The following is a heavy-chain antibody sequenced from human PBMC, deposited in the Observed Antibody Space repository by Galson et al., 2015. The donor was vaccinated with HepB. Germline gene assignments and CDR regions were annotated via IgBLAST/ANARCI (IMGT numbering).Heavy chain of an antibody. J-gene: IGHJ3*02. CDR1: GFTVSSNY. D-gene: IGHD2-15*01. V-gene: IGHV3-53*01. CDR3: ARFSRYCSGGSCYPLGDAFDI. Sequence: SLRLSCAASGFTVSSNYMSWVRQAPGKGLEWVSVIYSGGSTYYADSVKGRFTISRDNSKNTLYLQMNSLRAEDTAVYYCARFSRYCSGGSCYPLGDAFDIWGQGTMVTVSS. CDR2: IYSGGST.